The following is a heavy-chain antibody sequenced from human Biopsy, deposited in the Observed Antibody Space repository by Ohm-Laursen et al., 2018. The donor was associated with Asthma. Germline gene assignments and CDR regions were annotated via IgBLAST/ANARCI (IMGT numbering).Heavy chain of an antibody. CDR2: ISVYNGNT. CDR1: GYTFNSAG. J-gene: IGHJ6*02. V-gene: IGHV1-18*01. CDR3: ARAVDYSHYYGIDV. D-gene: IGHD3-10*01. Sequence: ASVKVSCKSSGYTFNSAGITWVRQAPGQGLEWMGWISVYNGNTKVAQKLQDRVAMITDTSTSTAYMELRSLRSDDTAVYFCARAVDYSHYYGIDVWGQGTTVTVS.